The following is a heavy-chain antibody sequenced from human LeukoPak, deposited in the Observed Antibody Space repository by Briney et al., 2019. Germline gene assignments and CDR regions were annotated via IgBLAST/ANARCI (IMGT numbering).Heavy chain of an antibody. Sequence: PGGSLRLSCAVSGFTFSSYAMTWVRHAAGKGLEWVSAISDSGGSTYYADSVKGRFTISRDNSKNTLYLQMNSLRAEDTAVYYCASLLTPTWTVIAAHGGYFDYWGQGTLVTVSS. V-gene: IGHV3-23*01. CDR2: ISDSGGST. CDR1: GFTFSSYA. J-gene: IGHJ4*02. D-gene: IGHD6-13*01. CDR3: ASLLTPTWTVIAAHGGYFDY.